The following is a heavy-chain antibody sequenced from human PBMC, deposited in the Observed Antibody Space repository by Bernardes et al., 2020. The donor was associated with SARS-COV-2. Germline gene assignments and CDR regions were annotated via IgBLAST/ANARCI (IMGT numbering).Heavy chain of an antibody. CDR2: ISSSSSYI. CDR1: GFTFSSYS. Sequence: PGGSLRLSCSASGFTFSSYSMNWVRQAPGKGLEWVSSISSSSSYIYYADSVKGRFTISRDNAKNSLYLQMNSLRAEDTAVYYCARGVSDYDSSAHWGWYYYYGMDVWGQGTTVTVSS. D-gene: IGHD3-22*01. J-gene: IGHJ6*02. V-gene: IGHV3-21*01. CDR3: ARGVSDYDSSAHWGWYYYYGMDV.